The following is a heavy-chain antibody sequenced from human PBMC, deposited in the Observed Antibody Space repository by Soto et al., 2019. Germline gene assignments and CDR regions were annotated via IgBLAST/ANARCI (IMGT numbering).Heavy chain of an antibody. CDR1: GGSLGSSGYY. V-gene: IGHV4-39*01. J-gene: IGHJ4*02. CDR2: IYYSGNT. Sequence: SETLSLTCTVSGGSLGSSGYYWGWIRQSPGKGLEWIGNIYYSGNTFYNPSLKSRVTISVDASKNQIYLHLSAVTAADTAIFYCASIAAPGTTHFDFWGQGTLVTVSS. D-gene: IGHD6-13*01. CDR3: ASIAAPGTTHFDF.